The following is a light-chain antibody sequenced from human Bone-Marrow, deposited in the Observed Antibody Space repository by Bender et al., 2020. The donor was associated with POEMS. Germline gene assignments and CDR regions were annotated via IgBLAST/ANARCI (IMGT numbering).Light chain of an antibody. Sequence: QSALTQPASVSGSPGQSITISCAGTSSDVGRYNYVSWYQQHPGKAPKLIIFAVTDRPSGVSDRFSGSKSGNTASLTISGLQAEDEADYYCCAYAGSGTWVFGGGTKLTVL. CDR3: CAYAGSGTWV. V-gene: IGLV2-14*03. J-gene: IGLJ3*02. CDR2: AVT. CDR1: SSDVGRYNY.